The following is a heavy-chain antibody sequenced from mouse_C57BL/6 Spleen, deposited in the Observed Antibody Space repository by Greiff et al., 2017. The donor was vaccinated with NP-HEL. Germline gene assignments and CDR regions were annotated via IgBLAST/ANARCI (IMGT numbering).Heavy chain of an antibody. D-gene: IGHD2-4*01. Sequence: VQLQQPGAELVKPGASVKLSCKASGYTFTSYWMHWVKQRPGQGLEWIGMIHPNSGSTNYNEKFKSKATLTVDKSSSTAYMQLSSLTSEAAADYYAGGAYDYGYYFDYWGQGTTLTVSS. J-gene: IGHJ2*01. CDR1: GYTFTSYW. CDR3: GGAYDYGYYFDY. CDR2: IHPNSGST. V-gene: IGHV1-64*01.